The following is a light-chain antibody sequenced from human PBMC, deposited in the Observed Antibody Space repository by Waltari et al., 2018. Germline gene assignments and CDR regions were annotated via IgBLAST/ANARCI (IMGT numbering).Light chain of an antibody. CDR3: QQYDNWLGT. CDR1: QSIRSN. V-gene: IGKV3-15*01. J-gene: IGKJ1*01. Sequence: IVLTQSPATLSVFPGARATLSCRASQSIRSNIAWYQHKPGQAPRLLIYGASTRTTGIPARCSGSGCATEFSLTISSLQSEDFAVYFCQQYDNWLGTFGQGTKVEIK. CDR2: GAS.